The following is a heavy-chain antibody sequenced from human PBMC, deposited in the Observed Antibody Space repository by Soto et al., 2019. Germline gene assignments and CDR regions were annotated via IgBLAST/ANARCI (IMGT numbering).Heavy chain of an antibody. Sequence: SVKVSCKASGGTFSSYAISWVRQAPGQGLEWMGGIIPIFGTANYAQKFQGRVTITADESTGTAYMELSSLRSEDTAVYYCAREDIVVVPAAIRGYYYYYGMDVWGQGTTVTVSS. D-gene: IGHD2-2*02. CDR2: IIPIFGTA. CDR1: GGTFSSYA. CDR3: AREDIVVVPAAIRGYYYYYGMDV. V-gene: IGHV1-69*13. J-gene: IGHJ6*02.